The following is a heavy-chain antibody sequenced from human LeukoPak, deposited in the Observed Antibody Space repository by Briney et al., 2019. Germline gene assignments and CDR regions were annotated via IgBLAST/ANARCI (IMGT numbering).Heavy chain of an antibody. CDR3: VTAPYGDYYSYMDV. D-gene: IGHD4-17*01. CDR1: GFIFNNYC. V-gene: IGHV3-23*01. Sequence: PGGSLRLSCVASGFIFNNYCMRWVRQVPGKGREWVSSVRVVGHTTFYADSVRGRFTISRDNSKNTLYMKMNSLRAEDTAVYYCVTAPYGDYYSYMDVWGKGTTVTISS. J-gene: IGHJ6*03. CDR2: VRVVGHTT.